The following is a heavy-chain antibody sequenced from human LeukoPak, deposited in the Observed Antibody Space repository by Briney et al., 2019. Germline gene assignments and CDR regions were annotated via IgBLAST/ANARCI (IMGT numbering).Heavy chain of an antibody. CDR2: IKQDGSEK. V-gene: IGHV3-7*05. Sequence: GRSLTLSCAAAGFTFSSYWMSWVRQAPGKGLEWVANIKQDGSEKYYVDSVKGRFTISRDNAKNSLYLQMNSLRAEDTAVYYCAGEHAIATDYWGQGTLVTVSS. J-gene: IGHJ4*02. CDR1: GFTFSSYW. D-gene: IGHD2-2*01. CDR3: AGEHAIATDY.